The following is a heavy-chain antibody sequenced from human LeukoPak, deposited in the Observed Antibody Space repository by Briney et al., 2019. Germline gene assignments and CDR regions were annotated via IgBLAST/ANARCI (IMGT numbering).Heavy chain of an antibody. D-gene: IGHD5-12*01. CDR3: AKSPPYIVATIHDAFDI. Sequence: GGSLRLSCAASAFTFSRYGMSWVRQAPGKGLEWVSAISGSGGSTYYADSVKGRFTISRDNSKNTLYLQMNSLRAEDTAVYYCAKSPPYIVATIHDAFDIWGQGTMVTVSS. V-gene: IGHV3-23*01. J-gene: IGHJ3*02. CDR1: AFTFSRYG. CDR2: ISGSGGST.